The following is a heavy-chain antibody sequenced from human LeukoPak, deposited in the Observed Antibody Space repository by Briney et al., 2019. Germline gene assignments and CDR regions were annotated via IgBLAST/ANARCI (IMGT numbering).Heavy chain of an antibody. CDR3: ARLRDLGYFDL. V-gene: IGHV4-34*01. CDR1: GGSFSGYY. Sequence: KSSETLSLTCAVYGGSFSGYYWSWIRQPPGKGLEWIGEINHSGSTNYNPSLKSRVTISVDTSKNQFSLKLSSVTAADTAVYYCARLRDLGYFDLWGRGTLVTVSS. CDR2: INHSGST. J-gene: IGHJ2*01.